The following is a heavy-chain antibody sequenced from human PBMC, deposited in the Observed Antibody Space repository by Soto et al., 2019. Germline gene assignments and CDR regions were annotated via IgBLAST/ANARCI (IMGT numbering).Heavy chain of an antibody. J-gene: IGHJ4*02. CDR2: TKPDGSEK. CDR1: AFTFSSYW. D-gene: IGHD2-21*01. Sequence: EVHLVESGGGLVQPGGSLRLSCADSAFTFSSYWMTWVRHAPGKGLEWVANTKPDGSEKNYVGSVKGRFTISRDNAKNSLFLQMDSLRAEETAVYYCARGAYVDEPFDYWGQGTLVTVSS. CDR3: ARGAYVDEPFDY. V-gene: IGHV3-7*01.